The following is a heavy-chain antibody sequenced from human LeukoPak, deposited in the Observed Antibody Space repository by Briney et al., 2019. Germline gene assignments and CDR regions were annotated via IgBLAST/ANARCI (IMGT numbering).Heavy chain of an antibody. Sequence: SETLSLTCTVSGGSISSYYWSWIRQPPGKGLEWIGYIYYSGSTNYNPSLKGRVTISVDTSKNQFSLKLSSVTAADTAVYYCARVSSGFVVAATGWFDYWGQGTLVTVSS. CDR1: GGSISSYY. J-gene: IGHJ4*02. CDR3: ARVSSGFVVAATGWFDY. V-gene: IGHV4-59*01. CDR2: IYYSGST. D-gene: IGHD2-15*01.